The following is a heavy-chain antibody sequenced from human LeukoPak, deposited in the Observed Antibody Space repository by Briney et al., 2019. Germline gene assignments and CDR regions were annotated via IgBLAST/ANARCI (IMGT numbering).Heavy chain of an antibody. V-gene: IGHV1-18*01. Sequence: GASVKVSCKASGHTFTSYGISWVRQAPGQGLEWMGWISAYNGNTNYAQKLQGRVTMTTDTSTSTAYMELRSLRSDDTAVYYCATSIAARPGYYYYYYMDVWGKGTTVTVSS. J-gene: IGHJ6*03. CDR2: ISAYNGNT. CDR3: ATSIAARPGYYYYYYMDV. D-gene: IGHD6-6*01. CDR1: GHTFTSYG.